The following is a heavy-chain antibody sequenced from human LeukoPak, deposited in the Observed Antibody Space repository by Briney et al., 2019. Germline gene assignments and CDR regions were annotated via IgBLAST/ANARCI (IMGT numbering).Heavy chain of an antibody. D-gene: IGHD4-17*01. Sequence: GGSLRLSCAASGFTVSSNYMSWVRQAPGKGLEWVSVIYSGGSTYYADSVKGRFTISRDNSENTLYLQMNSLRAEDTAVYYCARVVDGYGMDVWGKGTTVTVSS. J-gene: IGHJ6*04. CDR1: GFTVSSNY. V-gene: IGHV3-53*01. CDR2: IYSGGST. CDR3: ARVVDGYGMDV.